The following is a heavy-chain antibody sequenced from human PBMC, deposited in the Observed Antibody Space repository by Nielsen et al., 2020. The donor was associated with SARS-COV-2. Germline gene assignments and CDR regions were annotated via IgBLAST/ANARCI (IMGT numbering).Heavy chain of an antibody. CDR3: ARSETPSVFHGVDV. Sequence: SETLSLTCAVYSGSFSDYDWSWIRQPPGEGLEWIGEINHSGSTNFNPSLKSRVTISVDTSSNQFSLRLSSVTAADTGLYYCARSETPSVFHGVDVWGQGTTVTVSS. J-gene: IGHJ6*02. CDR1: SGSFSDYD. D-gene: IGHD2-21*01. CDR2: INHSGST. V-gene: IGHV4-34*01.